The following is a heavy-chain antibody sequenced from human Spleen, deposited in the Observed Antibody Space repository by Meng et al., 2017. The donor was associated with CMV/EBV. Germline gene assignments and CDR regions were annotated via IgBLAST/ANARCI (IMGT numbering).Heavy chain of an antibody. CDR2: ISSSSGYI. V-gene: IGHV3-21*01. CDR3: ARDRGGGGRVSVVVPAALYYYYYGMDV. J-gene: IGHJ6*02. Sequence: GESLKISCAASGFTFSSYSMTWVRQAPGKGLERVSSISSSSGYIYYADSVKGRFTISRDNAKNSLYLQMNSLRAEDTAVYYCARDRGGGGRVSVVVPAALYYYYYGMDVWGQGTTVTVSS. D-gene: IGHD2-2*01. CDR1: GFTFSSYS.